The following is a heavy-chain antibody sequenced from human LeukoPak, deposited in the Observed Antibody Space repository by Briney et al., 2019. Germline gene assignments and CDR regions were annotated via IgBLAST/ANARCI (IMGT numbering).Heavy chain of an antibody. CDR1: GDAISSGVYS. J-gene: IGHJ5*01. CDR3: ARDRGRNLGFDS. V-gene: IGHV4-30-2*01. Sequence: SETLSLTCVVSGDAISSGVYSWAWLRQPPGQVLEWIGYISHSGSTYHNPSLESRVVISVDRSKNQISLNLTSVTAADTAVYFCARDRGRNLGFDSWGQGILVTVSS. CDR2: ISHSGST. D-gene: IGHD3-10*01.